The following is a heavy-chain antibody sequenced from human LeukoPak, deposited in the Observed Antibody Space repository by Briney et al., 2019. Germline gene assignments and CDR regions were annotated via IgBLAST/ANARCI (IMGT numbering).Heavy chain of an antibody. Sequence: ASVKVSCKASGYTFTGYYMHWVRQAPGQGPEWMGRINPNSGGTSYAQKFQGRVTMTRDTSISTAYMELSRLRSDDTAVYYCARDPFRHSGSYYDYWGQGTLVTVSS. CDR3: ARDPFRHSGSYYDY. V-gene: IGHV1-2*06. CDR1: GYTFTGYY. D-gene: IGHD1-26*01. J-gene: IGHJ4*02. CDR2: INPNSGGT.